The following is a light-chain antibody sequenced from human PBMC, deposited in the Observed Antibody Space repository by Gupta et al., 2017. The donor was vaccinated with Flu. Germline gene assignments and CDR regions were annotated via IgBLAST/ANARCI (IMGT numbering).Light chain of an antibody. CDR2: DAS. Sequence: VLTQSPASLSLSPGERATLSCRASQSISASLAWYRQKPGQPPRLLTYDASSRATGIPARFSGSGSGTDFTLTISSLEPEDFAVYYCQHRSVWPPGPTFGQGTKVEMK. CDR1: QSISAS. V-gene: IGKV3-11*01. J-gene: IGKJ1*01. CDR3: QHRSVWPPGPT.